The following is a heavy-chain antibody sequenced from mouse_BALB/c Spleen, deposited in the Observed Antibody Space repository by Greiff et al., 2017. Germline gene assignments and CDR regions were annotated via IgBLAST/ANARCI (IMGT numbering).Heavy chain of an antibody. Sequence: EVQLVESGPGLVKPSQSLSLTCSVTGYSITSGYYWNWIRQFPGNKLEWMGYISYDGSNNYNPSLKNRISITRDTSKNQFFLKLNSVTTEDTATYYCARDGSFAYWGQGTLVTVSA. CDR2: ISYDGSN. D-gene: IGHD2-2*01. CDR1: GYSITSGYY. J-gene: IGHJ3*01. CDR3: ARDGSFAY. V-gene: IGHV3-6*02.